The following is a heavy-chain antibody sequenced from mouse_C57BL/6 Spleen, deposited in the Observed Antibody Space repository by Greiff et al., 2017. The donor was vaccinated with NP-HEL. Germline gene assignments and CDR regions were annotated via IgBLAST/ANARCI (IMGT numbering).Heavy chain of an antibody. CDR2: IDPSDSYT. Sequence: VQLQQPGAELVMPGASVKLSCKASGYTFTSYWMHWVKQRPGQGLEWIGEIDPSDSYTNYNQKFKGKSTVTVDKSSSTAYMQLSSLTSEDSAVYYCARSPLGAWFAYWGQGTLVTVSA. CDR3: ARSPLGAWFAY. CDR1: GYTFTSYW. J-gene: IGHJ3*01. D-gene: IGHD6-1*01. V-gene: IGHV1-69*01.